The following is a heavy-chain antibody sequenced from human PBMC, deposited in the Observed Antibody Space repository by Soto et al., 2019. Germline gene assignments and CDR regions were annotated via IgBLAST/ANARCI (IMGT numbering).Heavy chain of an antibody. CDR1: GYSFTSYW. V-gene: IGHV5-51*01. Sequence: EVQLVQSGAEVKKPGESLKISCKGSGYSFTSYWIGWVRQMPGKGLEWMGIIYPGDSDTRYSPSFQGQVTISADKSISTAYLQWSSLKASDTAMYYCARAHTVRNFWSGYNYYYYGMDVWGQGTTVTVSS. J-gene: IGHJ6*02. D-gene: IGHD3-3*01. CDR3: ARAHTVRNFWSGYNYYYYGMDV. CDR2: IYPGDSDT.